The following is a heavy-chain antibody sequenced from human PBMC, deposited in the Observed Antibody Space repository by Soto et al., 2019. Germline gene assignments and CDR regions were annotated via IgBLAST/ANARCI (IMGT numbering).Heavy chain of an antibody. V-gene: IGHV1-46*03. J-gene: IGHJ4*02. Sequence: QVQLVQSGAEVKKPGASVKVSCKASGYTFTSYYMHWVRQAPGQGLEWMGIINPSGGSTSYAQKLQGRVTMTRDTSTSTVYMELSSLRSEDTAVYYCSRSLLHLGECDYWGQGTLVTVSS. CDR1: GYTFTSYY. CDR2: INPSGGST. D-gene: IGHD3-16*01. CDR3: SRSLLHLGECDY.